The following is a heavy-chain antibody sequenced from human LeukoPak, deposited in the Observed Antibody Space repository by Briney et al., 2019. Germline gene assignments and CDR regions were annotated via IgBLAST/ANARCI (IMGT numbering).Heavy chain of an antibody. D-gene: IGHD3-22*01. Sequence: PGGSLRLSCAASGFTFSSYAMSWVRQAPGKGLEWVSAISGSGGSTYYADSVKGRFTISRDNFKNTLYLQMNSLRAEDTAVYYCAKGQDSSGILDYWGQGTLVTVSS. J-gene: IGHJ4*02. V-gene: IGHV3-23*01. CDR3: AKGQDSSGILDY. CDR2: ISGSGGST. CDR1: GFTFSSYA.